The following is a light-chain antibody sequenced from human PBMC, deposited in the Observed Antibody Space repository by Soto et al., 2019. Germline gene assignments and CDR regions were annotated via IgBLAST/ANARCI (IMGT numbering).Light chain of an antibody. V-gene: IGLV1-40*01. Sequence: QSVLTQPPSVSGAPGQRVTISCTGSSSSVGAGYDVHWYQQLPGTAPKLLIYGNNNRPSGVPDRFSGSKSGTSASLAITGLQAEDEADYYCSSYTSGSTLYVFGTGTKLTVL. CDR2: GNN. CDR1: SSSVGAGYD. J-gene: IGLJ1*01. CDR3: SSYTSGSTLYV.